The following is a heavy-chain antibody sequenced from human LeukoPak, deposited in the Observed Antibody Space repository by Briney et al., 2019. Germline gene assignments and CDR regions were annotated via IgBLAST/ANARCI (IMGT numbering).Heavy chain of an antibody. Sequence: GGSLRLSCAASGFTVSSNYMSWVRRAPGKGLEWVSVIYSGGSTYYADSVKGRFTISRDNSKNTLYLQMNSLRAEDTAVYYCAKDPTSYCSSTSCSPELYNWFDPWGQGTLVTVSS. CDR3: AKDPTSYCSSTSCSPELYNWFDP. CDR1: GFTVSSNY. J-gene: IGHJ5*02. V-gene: IGHV3-53*05. D-gene: IGHD2-2*01. CDR2: IYSGGST.